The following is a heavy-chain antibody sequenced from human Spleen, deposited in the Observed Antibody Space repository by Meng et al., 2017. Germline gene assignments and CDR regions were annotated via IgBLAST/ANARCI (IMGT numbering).Heavy chain of an antibody. J-gene: IGHJ4*02. Sequence: QLRQWGAGLLQPSETLSLSCVVSGGSFSDYYWSWIRQPPGKGLEWIGEINHSGSTNYNPSLESRATISVDTSQNNLSLKLSSVTAADSAVYYCARSIAAVPFDYWGQGTLVTVSS. D-gene: IGHD6-13*01. CDR2: INHSGST. V-gene: IGHV4-34*01. CDR1: GGSFSDYY. CDR3: ARSIAAVPFDY.